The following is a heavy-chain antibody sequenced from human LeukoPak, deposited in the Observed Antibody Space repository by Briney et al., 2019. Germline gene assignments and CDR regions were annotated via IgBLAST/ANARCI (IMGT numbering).Heavy chain of an antibody. V-gene: IGHV4-59*01. J-gene: IGHJ5*02. CDR1: GGSISSYY. CDR2: IYYSGGT. CDR3: ARGWEAYGSGSYSFAHQRPNWFDP. Sequence: PSETLSLTCTVSGGSISSYYWSWIRQPPGKGLEWIGYIYYSGGTNYNPSLKSRVTISVDTSKNQFSLKLSSVTAADTAVYYCARGWEAYGSGSYSFAHQRPNWFDPWGQGTLVTVSS. D-gene: IGHD3-10*01.